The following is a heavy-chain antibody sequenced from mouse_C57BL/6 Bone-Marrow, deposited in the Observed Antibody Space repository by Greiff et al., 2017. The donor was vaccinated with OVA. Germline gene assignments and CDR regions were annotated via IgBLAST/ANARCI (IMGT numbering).Heavy chain of an antibody. Sequence: QVQLQQSGAELARPGASVKLSCKASGYTFTSYGISWVKQRTGQGLEWIGEIYPRSGNTYYNEKFKGKATLTADKSSSTAYMELRSLTSEDSAVYFCPHYYYGSEDAMDDWGQGTSVTGSS. J-gene: IGHJ4*01. D-gene: IGHD1-1*01. CDR3: PHYYYGSEDAMDD. CDR2: IYPRSGNT. V-gene: IGHV1-81*01. CDR1: GYTFTSYG.